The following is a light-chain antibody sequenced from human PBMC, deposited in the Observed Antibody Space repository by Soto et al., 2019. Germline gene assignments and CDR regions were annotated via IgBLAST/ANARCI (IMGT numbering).Light chain of an antibody. CDR3: QQYETFSGT. CDR1: QDISNF. CDR2: SAN. V-gene: IGKV1-17*03. Sequence: DIQMTQSPSDMSASVGDRVTITCRASQDISNFLVWFQQRPGKVPKRLMYSANRLESGVPSRFSGSGSGTKFTLTIASLQPDDFATYYCQQYETFSGTFGPGTKVDIK. J-gene: IGKJ1*01.